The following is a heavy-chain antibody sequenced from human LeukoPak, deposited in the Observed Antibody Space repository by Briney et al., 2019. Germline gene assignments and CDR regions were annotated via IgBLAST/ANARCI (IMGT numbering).Heavy chain of an antibody. V-gene: IGHV3-23*01. Sequence: PGGSLRLSCAASGFTFGSYAMYWVRQAPGKGLEWVSGISGSGGSTFYADSVKGRFTISRDNSKNTLYLQMNSLRAEDTAVYYCAKRVFDWSQYYFDYWGQGTLVTVSS. CDR1: GFTFGSYA. D-gene: IGHD3-9*01. CDR3: AKRVFDWSQYYFDY. J-gene: IGHJ4*02. CDR2: ISGSGGST.